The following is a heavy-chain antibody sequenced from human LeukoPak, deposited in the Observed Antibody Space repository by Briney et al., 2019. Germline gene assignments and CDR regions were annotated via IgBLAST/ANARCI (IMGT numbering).Heavy chain of an antibody. J-gene: IGHJ4*02. Sequence: GGSLRLSCAASGFRFDSFYMGWIRQVPGKGLDYIAFISASGAVPYYAESVKGRFTISRDNANNSVSLQMNSLSADDTAVYYCARSLIVASEDYWGQGTLVTVSS. CDR2: ISASGAVP. V-gene: IGHV3-11*04. D-gene: IGHD3-22*01. CDR1: GFRFDSFY. CDR3: ARSLIVASEDY.